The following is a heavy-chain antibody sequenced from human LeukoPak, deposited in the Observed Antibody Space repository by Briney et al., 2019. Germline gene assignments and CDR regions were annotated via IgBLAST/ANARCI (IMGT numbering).Heavy chain of an antibody. CDR3: ARSLWFGDSNLDY. CDR1: GFTFSTYT. Sequence: KPGGSLRLSCAASGFTFSTYTMNWVRQAPGKGLEWVSSISTSSIYIYYADSLKGRFTISRDNAKNSLYLQMSSLRAEDTTMYYCARSLWFGDSNLDYWGQGTLVTVSS. CDR2: ISTSSIYI. J-gene: IGHJ4*02. D-gene: IGHD3-10*01. V-gene: IGHV3-21*01.